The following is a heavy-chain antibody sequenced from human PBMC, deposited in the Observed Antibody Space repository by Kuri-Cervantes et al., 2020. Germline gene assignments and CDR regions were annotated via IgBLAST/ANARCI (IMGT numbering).Heavy chain of an antibody. Sequence: LSLTCAASGFTFSDYYMSWIRQAPGKGLEWVAVISYDGSNKYYADSVKGRFTISRDNSKNTLYLQMNSLRAEDTAVYYCAHRGRSVSDAFDIWGQGTMVTVSS. CDR2: ISYDGSNK. V-gene: IGHV3-30*03. J-gene: IGHJ3*02. CDR3: AHRGRSVSDAFDI. D-gene: IGHD1-14*01. CDR1: GFTFSDYY.